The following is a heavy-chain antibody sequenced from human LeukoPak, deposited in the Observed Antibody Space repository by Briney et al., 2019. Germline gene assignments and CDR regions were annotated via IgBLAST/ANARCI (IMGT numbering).Heavy chain of an antibody. Sequence: GGSLRLSCAASGFTFSSYEMNWVRQAPGKGLEWVSYISSSGSTIYYADSVKGRFTISRDNAKNSLYLQMNSLRAEDTAVYYCARTHSTSSLYHFDSWGQGTLVTVSS. V-gene: IGHV3-48*03. CDR3: ARTHSTSSLYHFDS. CDR2: ISSSGSTI. D-gene: IGHD6-6*01. J-gene: IGHJ4*02. CDR1: GFTFSSYE.